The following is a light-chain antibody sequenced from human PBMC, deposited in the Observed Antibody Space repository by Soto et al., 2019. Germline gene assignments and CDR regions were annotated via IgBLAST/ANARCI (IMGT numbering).Light chain of an antibody. J-gene: IGLJ1*01. CDR1: GSDVGGYDY. Sequence: QSALTQPASVSGSPGQSITISCTGTGSDVGGYDYVSWYQHHPGKAPKVMIYEVSDRPSRVSNRFSGSKSGNTASLTISGLQAEDEADYYCSSYTRSSTSYVFGTGTKLTVL. V-gene: IGLV2-14*01. CDR3: SSYTRSSTSYV. CDR2: EVS.